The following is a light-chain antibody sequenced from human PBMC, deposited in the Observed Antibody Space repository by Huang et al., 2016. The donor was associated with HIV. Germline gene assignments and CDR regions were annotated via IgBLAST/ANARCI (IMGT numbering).Light chain of an antibody. Sequence: DIQMTQSPSSLSASVGDRVTITCRASQDISSSLDWYQQKPGKAPKLLLFAASRLESGVPPRFSGSGSATDYSLTISSLQPEDFATYYYQQYYTTPRDTFGQGTRLAIK. J-gene: IGKJ5*01. CDR2: AAS. CDR3: QQYYTTPRDT. CDR1: QDISSS. V-gene: IGKV1-NL1*01.